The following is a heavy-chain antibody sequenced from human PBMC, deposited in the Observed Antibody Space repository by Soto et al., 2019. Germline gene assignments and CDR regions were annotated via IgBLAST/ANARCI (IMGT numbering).Heavy chain of an antibody. V-gene: IGHV3-7*01. Sequence: GGSLRLSCAASGFTFSTYWMSWVRQAPGKGLEWVANIKQDGSEKYYVDSVKGRFTISRDNAKNSLYLQMNSLRAEDTAVYYCARGDCGNGVCYYYYYMDVWGKGTTVTV. CDR2: IKQDGSEK. CDR3: ARGDCGNGVCYYYYYMDV. CDR1: GFTFSTYW. J-gene: IGHJ6*03. D-gene: IGHD2-8*01.